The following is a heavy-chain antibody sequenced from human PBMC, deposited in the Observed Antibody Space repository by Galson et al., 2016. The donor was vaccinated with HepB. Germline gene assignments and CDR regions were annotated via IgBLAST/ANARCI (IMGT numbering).Heavy chain of an antibody. V-gene: IGHV6-1*01. Sequence: CAISGDSVSSNSAGWYWIRQSPSRGLEWLGRTYYRSKWHFDYAESVKSRITINPDTAKNQFSLQLNSVTPEDTAIYYCARSYLLGRGFGSWGQGTLVTVS. CDR3: ARSYLLGRGFGS. CDR2: TYYRSKWHF. D-gene: IGHD7-27*01. J-gene: IGHJ4*02. CDR1: GDSVSSNSAG.